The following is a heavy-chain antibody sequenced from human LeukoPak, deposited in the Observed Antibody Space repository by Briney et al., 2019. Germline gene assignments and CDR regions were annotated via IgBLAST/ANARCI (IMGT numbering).Heavy chain of an antibody. CDR1: GFTFSSYG. J-gene: IGHJ4*02. V-gene: IGHV3-33*06. Sequence: GGSLRLSCAASGFTFSSYGMHWVRQAPGKGLEWVAVIWYDGSNKYYADSVKGRFTISRDNSKNTLYLQMNSLRAEDMAVYYCAKDDSSGYYYVGNFDYWGQGTLVTVSS. CDR2: IWYDGSNK. D-gene: IGHD3-22*01. CDR3: AKDDSSGYYYVGNFDY.